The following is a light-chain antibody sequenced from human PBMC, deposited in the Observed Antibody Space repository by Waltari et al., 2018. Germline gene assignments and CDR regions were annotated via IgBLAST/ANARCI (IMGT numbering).Light chain of an antibody. J-gene: IGKJ1*01. CDR3: QQYYDTPRT. V-gene: IGKV4-1*01. Sequence: DIVLTQSPDSLAVSLGESATINCKSSQTVLYSTENNNSLAWYQHKLGQAPKLRIYWASTRAAGVPDRFRGSGSGTELTLTISRLQAEDVAVYYCQQYYDTPRTFGQGTRVEIK. CDR2: WAS. CDR1: QTVLYSTENNNS.